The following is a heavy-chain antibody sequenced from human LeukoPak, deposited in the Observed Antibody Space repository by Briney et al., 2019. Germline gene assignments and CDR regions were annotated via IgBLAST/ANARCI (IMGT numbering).Heavy chain of an antibody. CDR1: GFPFSTYA. D-gene: IGHD2-21*02. Sequence: GGSLRLSCAASGFPFSTYAMNWVRQAPGKGLEWVSVITGSGGFTQYADSVKGRFTVSRDNSKNTLYLQMNSLRAEDTAVYYCVREDTPATANYWGQGTLVTISS. J-gene: IGHJ4*02. V-gene: IGHV3-23*01. CDR3: VREDTPATANY. CDR2: ITGSGGFT.